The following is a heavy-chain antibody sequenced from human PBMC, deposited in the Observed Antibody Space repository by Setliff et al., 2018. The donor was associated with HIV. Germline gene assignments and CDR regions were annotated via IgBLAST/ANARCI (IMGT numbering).Heavy chain of an antibody. J-gene: IGHJ3*02. CDR3: ARLITRGADGPLGGDAFDI. CDR2: IFHAGST. D-gene: IGHD1-20*01. CDR1: GGSISGSGSY. V-gene: IGHV4-39*01. Sequence: PSETLSLTCTVSGGSISGSGSYWGWIRQSPEKGLEWIGSIFHAGSTYYNPSLKSRVTLSVDTSENQYSLKLTSLIAADTAVYYCARLITRGADGPLGGDAFDIWGQGTMVTVSS.